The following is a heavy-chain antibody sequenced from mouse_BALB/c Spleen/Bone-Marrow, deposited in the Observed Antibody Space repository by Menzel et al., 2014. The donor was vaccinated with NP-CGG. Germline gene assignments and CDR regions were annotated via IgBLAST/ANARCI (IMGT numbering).Heavy chain of an antibody. V-gene: IGHV14-3*02. CDR3: ARQEFAIYWYFDV. Sequence: VHVKQSGAELVRPGASVKLSCSASGLNIKDTYMHWVKQRPEQGLEWIGRIDPANGNTKYDPKFQDKTTITADTSSNTVDLQLSSLTFEDTAAYYCARQEFAIYWYFDVWGAGTTVTVSS. D-gene: IGHD1-3*01. CDR1: GLNIKDTY. CDR2: IDPANGNT. J-gene: IGHJ1*01.